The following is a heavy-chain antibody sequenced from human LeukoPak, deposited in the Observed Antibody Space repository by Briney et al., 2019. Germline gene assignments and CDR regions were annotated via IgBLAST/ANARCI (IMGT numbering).Heavy chain of an antibody. CDR2: IYYSGST. CDR3: ARLLRGGYNWFDP. V-gene: IGHV4-31*03. CDR1: GGSISSGGSY. Sequence: SQTLSLTCTVSGGSISSGGSYWSWIRQHPGKGLEWIGYIYYSGSTYYNPSLKSRVTISVDTSKNQFSLKLSSVTAADTAVYYCARLLRGGYNWFDPWGQGTLVTVSS. D-gene: IGHD3-16*01. J-gene: IGHJ5*02.